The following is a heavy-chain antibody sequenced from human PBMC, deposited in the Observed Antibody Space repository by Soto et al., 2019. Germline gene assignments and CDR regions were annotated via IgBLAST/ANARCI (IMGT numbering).Heavy chain of an antibody. CDR1: GFTFSSYA. CDR3: AKADCSGGSCYYGMDV. Sequence: GGSLRLSCAASGFTFSSYAMSWVRQAPGKGLEWVSAISGSGGSTYYADSVKGRLTISRDNSKNTLYLQMNSLRAEDTAVYYCAKADCSGGSCYYGMDVWGQGTTVTVSS. D-gene: IGHD2-15*01. CDR2: ISGSGGST. V-gene: IGHV3-23*01. J-gene: IGHJ6*02.